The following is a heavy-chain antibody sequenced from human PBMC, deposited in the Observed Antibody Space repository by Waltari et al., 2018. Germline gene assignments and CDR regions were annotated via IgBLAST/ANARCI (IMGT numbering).Heavy chain of an antibody. J-gene: IGHJ4*02. CDR1: GFTFSSYG. CDR2: IWYDGRNK. V-gene: IGHV3-33*06. CDR3: AKEVARDSSGYYFDC. Sequence: QVQLVESGGGVVQPGRSLRLSCAASGFTFSSYGMHWVRQAPGKGLEWVAVIWYDGRNKYYAYSVKCRFTISRDNSKNTLYLQMNSLRAEDTAMYYCAKEVARDSSGYYFDCWGQGTLVTVSS. D-gene: IGHD3-22*01.